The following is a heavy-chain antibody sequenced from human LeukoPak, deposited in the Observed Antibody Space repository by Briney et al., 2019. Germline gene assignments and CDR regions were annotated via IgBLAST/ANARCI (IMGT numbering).Heavy chain of an antibody. J-gene: IGHJ6*02. CDR2: ISGSGGST. D-gene: IGHD3-22*01. Sequence: GSLRLSCAASGFTFSSFAMSWVRQAPGKGLEWVSVISGSGGSTDYADSVKGRFTISRDNSKNTLYLQMKSLRAEDTAVYYCAKVPAITMIVSMDVWGQGTTVTVSS. CDR1: GFTFSSFA. CDR3: AKVPAITMIVSMDV. V-gene: IGHV3-23*01.